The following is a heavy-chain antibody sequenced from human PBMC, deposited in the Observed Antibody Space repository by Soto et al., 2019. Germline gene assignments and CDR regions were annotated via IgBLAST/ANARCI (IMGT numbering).Heavy chain of an antibody. Sequence: GGSLRLSCAASGFTFSSYSMHWVRQAPGKGLEWVAVISYDGSNKYYADSVKGRFTISRDNSKNTLYLQMNSLRAEDTAVYYCARDGEYYYGSGSSQYGMDVWGQGTKVTVSS. V-gene: IGHV3-30-3*01. CDR1: GFTFSSYS. J-gene: IGHJ6*02. CDR3: ARDGEYYYGSGSSQYGMDV. D-gene: IGHD3-10*01. CDR2: ISYDGSNK.